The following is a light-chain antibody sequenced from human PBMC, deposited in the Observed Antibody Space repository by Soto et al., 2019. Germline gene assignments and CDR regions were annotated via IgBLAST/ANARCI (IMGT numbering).Light chain of an antibody. V-gene: IGLV2-14*04. CDR3: SSYTSSIL. CDR1: YNY. J-gene: IGLJ2*01. Sequence: YNYVSWYQQHPGKAPKLMIYDVSNRPSGVSNRFSGSKSGNTASLTISGLQAEDEADYYCSSYTSSILFGGGTKVTVL. CDR2: DVS.